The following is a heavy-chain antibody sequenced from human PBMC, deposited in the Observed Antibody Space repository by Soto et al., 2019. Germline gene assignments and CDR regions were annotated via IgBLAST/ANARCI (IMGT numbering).Heavy chain of an antibody. D-gene: IGHD5-18*01. CDR2: VNAGNGYT. V-gene: IGHV1-3*01. CDR1: GYTFTSNA. CDR3: ARGAHTYGYVFDY. Sequence: QVHLVQSGAEVKKPGASVKVSCRSAGYTFTSNARHWLRQAPGQSIEWMGWVNAGNGYTKYLQNFQGRVTISSDTSASTAYMELNSLRSEDTAVYYCARGAHTYGYVFDYWGQGTLVTVSS. J-gene: IGHJ4*02.